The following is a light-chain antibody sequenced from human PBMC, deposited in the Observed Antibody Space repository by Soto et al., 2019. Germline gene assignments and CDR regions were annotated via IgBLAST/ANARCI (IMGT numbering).Light chain of an antibody. V-gene: IGKV3-20*01. J-gene: IGKJ2*01. CDR3: QQYGPSPPYT. Sequence: EVVLTQSPGTLSLSAGERATLSCRASQSVASNHLAWYQQKPGQAPRLLIYAASTRAAGIPDRFSGSGSGTDFTLTISRLEPEDSAVYYCQQYGPSPPYTFGQGTHLEIK. CDR1: QSVASNH. CDR2: AAS.